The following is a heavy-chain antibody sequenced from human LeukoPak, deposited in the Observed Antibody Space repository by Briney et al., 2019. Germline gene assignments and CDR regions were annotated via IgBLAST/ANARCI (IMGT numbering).Heavy chain of an antibody. CDR1: GFTFSSYA. J-gene: IGHJ4*02. V-gene: IGHV3-23*01. Sequence: GGSLRLSCAASGFTFSSYAMSWVRQAPGKGLEWVSSISGSGGSTYYADSVKGRFTISRDNSKNTLYLQMNSLRAEDTAVYYCAKDYPLAPPPRTMVRGVISYFDYWGQGTLVTVSS. CDR2: ISGSGGST. CDR3: AKDYPLAPPPRTMVRGVISYFDY. D-gene: IGHD3-10*01.